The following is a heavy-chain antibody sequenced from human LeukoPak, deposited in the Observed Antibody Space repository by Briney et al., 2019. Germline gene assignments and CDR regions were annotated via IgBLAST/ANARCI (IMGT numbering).Heavy chain of an antibody. D-gene: IGHD6-19*01. CDR2: ISGSGDNT. Sequence: PGGSLRLSCAASGFTFNNYAMSWVRQAPGRGLEWVSIISGSGDNTKYADSVKGRFTISRDNSKNTLYLQMNSLRAEDTAVYYCAKYRTYSSGWYRPYYFDYWGQGTLVTVSS. CDR3: AKYRTYSSGWYRPYYFDY. CDR1: GFTFNNYA. J-gene: IGHJ4*02. V-gene: IGHV3-23*01.